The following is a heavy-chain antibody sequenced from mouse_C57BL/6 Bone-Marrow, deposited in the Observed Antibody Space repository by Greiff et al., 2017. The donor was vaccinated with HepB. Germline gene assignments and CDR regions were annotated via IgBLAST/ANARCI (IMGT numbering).Heavy chain of an antibody. CDR2: ISYDGSN. CDR1: GYSITSGYY. V-gene: IGHV3-6*01. Sequence: EVQVVESGPGLVKPSQSLSLTCSVPGYSITSGYYWNWIRQFPGNKLEWMGYISYDGSNNYNPSLKNRISITRDTSKNQFFLKLNSVTTEDTATYYCARAGGGLRRAWFAYWGQGTLVTVSA. J-gene: IGHJ3*01. CDR3: ARAGGGLRRAWFAY. D-gene: IGHD2-4*01.